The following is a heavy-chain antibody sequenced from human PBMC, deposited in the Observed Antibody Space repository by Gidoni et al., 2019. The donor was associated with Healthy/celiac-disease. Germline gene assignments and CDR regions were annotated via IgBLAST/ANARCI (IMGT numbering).Heavy chain of an antibody. CDR1: GFPFSSYA. CDR2: ISGSGGST. CDR3: AKVDSSGWELPNWFDP. V-gene: IGHV3-23*01. D-gene: IGHD6-19*01. J-gene: IGHJ5*02. Sequence: EVQLLESGGGLVQTGGSLRLSCAASGFPFSSYAMSWVRQAPGKGLGWVSAISGSGGSTYYADSVKGRFTISRDNSKNTLYLQMNSLRAEDTAVYYCAKVDSSGWELPNWFDPWGQGTLVTVSS.